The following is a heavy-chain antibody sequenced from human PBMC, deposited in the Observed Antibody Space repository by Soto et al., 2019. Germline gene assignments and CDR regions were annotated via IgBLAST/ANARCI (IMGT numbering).Heavy chain of an antibody. V-gene: IGHV4-34*01. J-gene: IGHJ6*03. Sequence: ETLSLPCAVYGGSFSGYYWSWIRQPPGKGLEWIGEINHSGRPNYNPSLKSRVTISVDKSKNQFSLKLSSVTAADTAVYYCARDLRYGITGTTSGSVYYYYYMDVWGKGTTVTVSS. CDR2: INHSGRP. D-gene: IGHD1-7*01. CDR1: GGSFSGYY. CDR3: ARDLRYGITGTTSGSVYYYYYMDV.